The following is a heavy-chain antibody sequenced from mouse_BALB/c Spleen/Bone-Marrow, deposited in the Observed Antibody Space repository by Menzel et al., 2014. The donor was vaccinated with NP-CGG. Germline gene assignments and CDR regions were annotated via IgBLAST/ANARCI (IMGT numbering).Heavy chain of an antibody. D-gene: IGHD1-1*01. CDR3: ARWGYGRAWFAH. J-gene: IGHJ3*01. Sequence: EVKLVESGPGLVKPSQSLSLTCTVTGYSITSEYAWNWIRQFPGKKLEWMAYISYSGSTTYNPSLESRISITRDTSKNQFFLQMNSVASEDTATYYCARWGYGRAWFAHWGQGTLVTVSA. CDR1: GYSITSEYA. V-gene: IGHV3-2*02. CDR2: ISYSGST.